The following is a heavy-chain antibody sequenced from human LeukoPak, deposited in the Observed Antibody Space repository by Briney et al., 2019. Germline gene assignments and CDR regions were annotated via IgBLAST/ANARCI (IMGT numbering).Heavy chain of an antibody. V-gene: IGHV3-7*01. Sequence: GGSLRLSCAAAGFNMGYYYCMSWVRQAPGKGLEWVANIKEDGTEKYNVESVKGRFTISRDNAKNSLYLQMNNLGAEDTAVYYCARGDRYCDILTSLYSDYYYFYMDVWGKGTTVTVSS. CDR3: ARGDRYCDILTSLYSDYYYFYMDV. D-gene: IGHD3-9*01. CDR2: IKEDGTEK. J-gene: IGHJ6*03. CDR1: GFNMGYYYC.